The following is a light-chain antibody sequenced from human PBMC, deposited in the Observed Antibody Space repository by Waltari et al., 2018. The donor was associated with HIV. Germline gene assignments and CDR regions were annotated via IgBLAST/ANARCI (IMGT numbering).Light chain of an antibody. J-gene: IGKJ1*01. V-gene: IGKV1-39*01. CDR3: QQSYSSPWT. Sequence: DIQMTQSPSSLSASVGDRVTITCRASQTISSYLNWYQQKPENAPKLLIYAASSLQSGVPSRFSGSGSLTDLTLTVSSLQAEDFATYYCQQSYSSPWTFGQGTKVEIK. CDR1: QTISSY. CDR2: AAS.